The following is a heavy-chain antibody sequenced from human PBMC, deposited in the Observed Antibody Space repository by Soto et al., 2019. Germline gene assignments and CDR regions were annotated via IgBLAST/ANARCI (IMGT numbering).Heavy chain of an antibody. V-gene: IGHV3-21*01. CDR2: ISSSSSYI. Sequence: EVQLVESGGGLVKPGGSLRLSCAASGFTFSSYSMNWVRQAPGKGLEWVSSISSSSSYIYYADSVKGLFTISRNKAKNSPYLQMNSLKAEGTDVYYWWRHAGRYSDVDYWGQGTLVTVSS. J-gene: IGHJ4*02. CDR3: WRHAGRYSDVDY. CDR1: GFTFSSYS. D-gene: IGHD5-18*01.